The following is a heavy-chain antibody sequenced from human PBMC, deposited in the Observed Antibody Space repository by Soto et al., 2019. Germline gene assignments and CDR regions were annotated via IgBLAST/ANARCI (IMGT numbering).Heavy chain of an antibody. D-gene: IGHD3-10*01. J-gene: IGHJ4*02. CDR1: GFTFDDYA. CDR3: AKGSRGSGSYFDY. V-gene: IGHV3-9*01. Sequence: EVQLVESGGGLVQPGRSLRLSCAASGFTFDDYAMHWVRQAPGKGLEWVSGISWNSGSIGYADSVKGRFTISRDNAKNSLYLQMNSLRAEDTALYCCAKGSRGSGSYFDYWGQGTLVTVSS. CDR2: ISWNSGSI.